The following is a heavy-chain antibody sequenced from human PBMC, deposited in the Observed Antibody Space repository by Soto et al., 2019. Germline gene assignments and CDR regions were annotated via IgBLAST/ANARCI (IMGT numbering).Heavy chain of an antibody. D-gene: IGHD3-3*01. CDR3: ARGGRELLRFLEWLPDWYFDL. Sequence: PSETLSLTCAVYGGSFSGYYWSWIRQPPGKGLEWIGEINHSGSTNYNPSLKSRVTKSVDTSKNQFSLKLSSVTAADTAVYYCARGGRELLRFLEWLPDWYFDLWGRGTLVTVSS. V-gene: IGHV4-34*01. J-gene: IGHJ2*01. CDR2: INHSGST. CDR1: GGSFSGYY.